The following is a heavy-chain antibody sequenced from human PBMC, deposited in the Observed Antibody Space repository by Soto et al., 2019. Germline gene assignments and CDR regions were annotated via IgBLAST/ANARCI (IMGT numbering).Heavy chain of an antibody. V-gene: IGHV4-59*04. D-gene: IGHD3-22*01. CDR2: IYYSGIT. Sequence: SETLSLTCTVSGGSIPNYYCSWFRQPPGKGLEWIANIYYSGITYCNPSLKSRVAISVDTSKNQFSLKLSSVTAADTAIYYCARSNSGYYKWFDPWGQGTLVTVSS. J-gene: IGHJ5*02. CDR3: ARSNSGYYKWFDP. CDR1: GGSIPNYY.